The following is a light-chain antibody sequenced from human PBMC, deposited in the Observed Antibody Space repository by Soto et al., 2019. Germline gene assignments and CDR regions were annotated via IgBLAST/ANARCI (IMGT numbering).Light chain of an antibody. CDR2: KAS. Sequence: DIQMTQSPSTLSASVGDRATITCRASQSISSWLAWYQQKPGKAPKLLVYKASSLESGVPSRFSGNGSGTEFTRTISRLQADDFATYYCQQYNSYPTVGQGTRLEIQ. CDR3: QQYNSYPT. J-gene: IGKJ5*01. V-gene: IGKV1-5*03. CDR1: QSISSW.